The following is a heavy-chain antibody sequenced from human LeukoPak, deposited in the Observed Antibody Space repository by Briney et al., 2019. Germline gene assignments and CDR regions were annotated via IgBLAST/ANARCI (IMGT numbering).Heavy chain of an antibody. D-gene: IGHD3-22*01. CDR2: MNPNSGNT. V-gene: IGHV1-8*01. Sequence: ASVKVSCKASGYTFTSYDINWVRQATGQGLEWMGWMNPNSGNTGYAQRFQGRVTMTRNTSISTAYMELSSLRSEDTAVYCCARVRYYYDSSGYRTTHDYWGQGTLVTVSS. CDR1: GYTFTSYD. J-gene: IGHJ4*02. CDR3: ARVRYYYDSSGYRTTHDY.